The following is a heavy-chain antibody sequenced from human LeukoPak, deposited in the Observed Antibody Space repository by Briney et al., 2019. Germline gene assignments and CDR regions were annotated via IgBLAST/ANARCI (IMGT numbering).Heavy chain of an antibody. V-gene: IGHV4-31*03. CDR3: AGGPLGDNYDILTGYWGGYFDY. CDR2: IYYSGST. Sequence: SETLSLTCTVSGGSISSGGYYWSWIRQHPGKGLEWIGYIYYSGSTYYNPSLKSRVTISVDTSKNQFSLKLSSVTAADTAVYYCAGGPLGDNYDILTGYWGGYFDYWGQGTLVTVSS. J-gene: IGHJ4*02. CDR1: GGSISSGGYY. D-gene: IGHD3-9*01.